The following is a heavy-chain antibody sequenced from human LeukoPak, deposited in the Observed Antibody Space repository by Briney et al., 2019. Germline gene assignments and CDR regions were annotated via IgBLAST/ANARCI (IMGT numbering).Heavy chain of an antibody. CDR1: GFTFSSYS. CDR3: ARGHMNYYDSSGYYGGPRDDY. CDR2: ISSSSSYI. Sequence: GGSLRLSCAASGFTFSSYSMNWVRQAPGKGLEWVSSISSSSSYIYYAESVKGRFTISRDNAKNSLYLQMNSLRAEDTAVYYCARGHMNYYDSSGYYGGPRDDYWGQGTLVTVSS. D-gene: IGHD3-22*01. V-gene: IGHV3-21*01. J-gene: IGHJ4*02.